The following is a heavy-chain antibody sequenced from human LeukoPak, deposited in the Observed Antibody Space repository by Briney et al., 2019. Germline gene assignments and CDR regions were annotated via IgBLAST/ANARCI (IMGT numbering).Heavy chain of an antibody. CDR3: AWEFDAFNI. Sequence: SQTLSLTCAISGDSVSSNSVTWNWIRQSPSRGLEWLGRTYYRSKWYNDYAVSVKSRITINPDTSKNQFSLQLNSVTPEDTAVYYCAWEFDAFNIWGQGTMVTVSS. J-gene: IGHJ3*02. CDR2: TYYRSKWYN. V-gene: IGHV6-1*01. CDR1: GDSVSSNSVT.